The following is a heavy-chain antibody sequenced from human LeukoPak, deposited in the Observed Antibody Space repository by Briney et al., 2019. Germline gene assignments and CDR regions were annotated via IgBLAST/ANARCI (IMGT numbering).Heavy chain of an antibody. CDR1: GFTFSSFA. D-gene: IGHD2-15*01. CDR2: ISVSGTYT. CDR3: AKGYCSDTNCQTLLGVDY. J-gene: IGHJ4*02. Sequence: GGSLRLSCAASGFTFSSFAMSWVRLAPGKGLEWVSSISVSGTYTYYADSVKSRCTISRDNSKNTLYLQMNSLRAEDTAVYYCAKGYCSDTNCQTLLGVDYWGQGTLVTVSS. V-gene: IGHV3-23*01.